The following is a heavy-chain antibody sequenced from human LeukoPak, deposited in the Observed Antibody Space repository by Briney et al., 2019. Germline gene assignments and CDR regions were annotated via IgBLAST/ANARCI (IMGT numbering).Heavy chain of an antibody. V-gene: IGHV1-2*02. J-gene: IGHJ4*02. D-gene: IGHD5-18*01. CDR3: AREYSYGPPNFDY. CDR1: GYTFTSYG. Sequence: ASVKVSCKASGYTFTSYGISWVRQAPGQGLEWMGWINPNSGGTNYAQKFQGRVTMTRDTSISTAYMELSRLRSDDTAVYYCAREYSYGPPNFDYWGQGTLVTVSS. CDR2: INPNSGGT.